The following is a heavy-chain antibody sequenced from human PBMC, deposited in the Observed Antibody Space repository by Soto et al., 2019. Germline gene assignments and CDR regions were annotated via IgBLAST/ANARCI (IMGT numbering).Heavy chain of an antibody. CDR3: AKDTGDWTKGVCLSNWFDS. J-gene: IGHJ5*01. V-gene: IGHV3-30*18. Sequence: QVQLVESGGGVVQPGRSLRLSCAASGFTFSNYGIHWVRQAPGKGLEWVAVISYDGNNKYYADSVEGRFTISRDNSKNTVYLQRNRLREEDTAMYYWAKDTGDWTKGVCLSNWFDSWGQGTLVTVSS. CDR2: ISYDGNNK. CDR1: GFTFSNYG. D-gene: IGHD2-8*01.